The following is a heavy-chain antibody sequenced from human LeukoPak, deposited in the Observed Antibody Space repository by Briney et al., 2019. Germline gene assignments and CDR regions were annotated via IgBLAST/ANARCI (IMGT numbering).Heavy chain of an antibody. CDR1: GFTFSSYA. J-gene: IGHJ4*02. Sequence: PGRSLRLSCAASGFTFSSYAMHWVRQAPGKGLEWVAVISYDGSNKYYADSVKGRFTISRDDSKNTLYLQMNSLKTEDTAVYYCTTGFDVWGSCFDYWGQGTLVTVSS. D-gene: IGHD3-16*01. CDR2: ISYDGSNK. CDR3: TTGFDVWGSCFDY. V-gene: IGHV3-30-3*01.